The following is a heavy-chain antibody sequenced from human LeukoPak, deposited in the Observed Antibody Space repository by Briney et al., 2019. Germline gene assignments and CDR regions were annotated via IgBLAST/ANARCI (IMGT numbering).Heavy chain of an antibody. CDR2: IYPGDSDT. Sequence: GESLQISCKASGYSFTNYWIGWVRQMPGKGLEWMGIIYPGDSDTRYSPSFQGQVTISADKSISTAYLQWNSLKASDTAIYYCARGGYYDSESYYLNYWGQGTLVTVSS. CDR1: GYSFTNYW. CDR3: ARGGYYDSESYYLNY. D-gene: IGHD3-10*01. J-gene: IGHJ4*02. V-gene: IGHV5-51*01.